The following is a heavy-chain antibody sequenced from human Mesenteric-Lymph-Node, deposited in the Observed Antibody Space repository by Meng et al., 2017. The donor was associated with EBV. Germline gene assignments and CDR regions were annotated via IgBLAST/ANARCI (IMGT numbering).Heavy chain of an antibody. CDR1: GYTLTDPF. V-gene: IGHV1-24*01. CDR3: ARSLWFGEAYFDY. Sequence: QVLLVQCGAELKTPGASVKISCEVSGYTLTDPFMHWLRQASGKGLEWMGGLDYEYGEIVYAQSFQGRVTMTEDTSTDIAYMELSSLTSEDTATYYCARSLWFGEAYFDYWGQGTLVTVSS. J-gene: IGHJ4*02. CDR2: LDYEYGEI. D-gene: IGHD3-10*01.